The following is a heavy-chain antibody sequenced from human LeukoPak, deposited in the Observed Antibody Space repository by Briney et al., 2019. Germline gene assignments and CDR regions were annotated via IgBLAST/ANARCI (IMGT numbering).Heavy chain of an antibody. J-gene: IGHJ4*02. D-gene: IGHD3-22*01. CDR2: IIPIFGTA. Sequence: SVKVSCXASGGTFSSYAISWVRQARGQGLEWMGRIIPIFGTANYAQKFQGRVTITTDESTSTAYMELSSLRSEDTAVYYCARDDSSGYYQNWGQGTLVTVSS. CDR3: ARDDSSGYYQN. CDR1: GGTFSSYA. V-gene: IGHV1-69*05.